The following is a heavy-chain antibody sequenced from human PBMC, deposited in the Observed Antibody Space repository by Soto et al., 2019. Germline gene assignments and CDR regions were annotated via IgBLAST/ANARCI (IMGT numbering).Heavy chain of an antibody. CDR3: ARDIYSGYDYGDYWYFDL. CDR2: INPSGGST. D-gene: IGHD5-12*01. CDR1: GYTFTSYY. J-gene: IGHJ2*01. V-gene: IGHV1-46*01. Sequence: QVQLVQSGAEVKKPGASVKVSCKASGYTFTSYYMHWVRQAPGQGLEWTGIINPSGGSTSYAQKFQGRVTMTRDTSTSTVYMELSSLRSEDTAVYYCARDIYSGYDYGDYWYFDLWGRGTLVTVSS.